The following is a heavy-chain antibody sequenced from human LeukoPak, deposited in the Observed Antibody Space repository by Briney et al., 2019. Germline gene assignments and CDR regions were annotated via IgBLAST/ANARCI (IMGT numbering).Heavy chain of an antibody. CDR2: IYHSGST. V-gene: IGHV4-4*02. D-gene: IGHD6-13*01. Sequence: SETLSLTCAVSGGSISSNWWSWVRQPPGKGLEWIGEIYHSGSTNYNPSLKSRVTISVDKSKNQFPLKLSSVTAADTAVYYCARAAGSVDYWGQGTLVTVSS. CDR3: ARAAGSVDY. J-gene: IGHJ4*02. CDR1: GGSISSNW.